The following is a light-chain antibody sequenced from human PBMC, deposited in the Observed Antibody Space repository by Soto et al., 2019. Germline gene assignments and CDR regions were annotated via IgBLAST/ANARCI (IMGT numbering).Light chain of an antibody. J-gene: IGKJ2*01. CDR1: QSVFTN. Sequence: EVVKTKYPATLSVSPGERVTLSCRASQSVFTNLAWSQHKPGQAPRLLISGASTRATGIPARFSGSGSGTEFTLTISSLQSEDFAVYYCQQYNNWPYTFGQGTKVEIK. CDR2: GAS. CDR3: QQYNNWPYT. V-gene: IGKV3-15*01.